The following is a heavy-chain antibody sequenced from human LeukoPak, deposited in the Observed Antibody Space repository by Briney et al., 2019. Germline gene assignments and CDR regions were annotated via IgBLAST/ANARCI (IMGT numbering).Heavy chain of an antibody. CDR1: GGTFSSYA. D-gene: IGHD6-6*01. J-gene: IGHJ5*02. CDR3: ARGKGEQLDHNWFDP. V-gene: IGHV1-69*05. Sequence: SVKVSCKASGGTFSSYAISWVRQAPGQGLEWMGGIIPIFGTANYARKFQGRVTITTDESTSTAYMELSSLRSGDTAVYYCARGKGEQLDHNWFDPWGQGTLVTVSS. CDR2: IIPIFGTA.